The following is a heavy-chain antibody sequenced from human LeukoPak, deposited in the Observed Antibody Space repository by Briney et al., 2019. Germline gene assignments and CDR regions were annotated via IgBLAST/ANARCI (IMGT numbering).Heavy chain of an antibody. J-gene: IGHJ6*02. CDR2: ISYDGSNK. CDR1: GFTFSSYG. CDR3: AKDGLHHSNGPGWGMDV. D-gene: IGHD3-22*01. V-gene: IGHV3-30*18. Sequence: PGGSLRLSCAASGFTFSSYGRHWVRQAPGKGVEWVAVISYDGSNKYYADSVKGRFTISRDNSKNTLYLQMNSLRAEDTAVYYCAKDGLHHSNGPGWGMDVCGQGTTVTVSS.